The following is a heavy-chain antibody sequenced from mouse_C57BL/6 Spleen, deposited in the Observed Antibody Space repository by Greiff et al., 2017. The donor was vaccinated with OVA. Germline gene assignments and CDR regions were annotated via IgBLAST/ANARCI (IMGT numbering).Heavy chain of an antibody. Sequence: VQLKQSGPGLVKPSQSLSLTCSVTGSSITSGYYWNWIRQFPGNKLEWMGYISYDGSNNYNPSLKNRISITRDTSKNQFFLKLNSVTTEDTATYYCARGGYDYDEGFAYWGQGTLVTVSA. CDR3: ARGGYDYDEGFAY. CDR1: GSSITSGYY. V-gene: IGHV3-6*01. J-gene: IGHJ3*01. D-gene: IGHD2-4*01. CDR2: ISYDGSN.